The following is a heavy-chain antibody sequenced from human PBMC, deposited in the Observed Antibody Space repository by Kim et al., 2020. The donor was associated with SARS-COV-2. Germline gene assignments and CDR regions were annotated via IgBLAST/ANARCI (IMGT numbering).Heavy chain of an antibody. D-gene: IGHD6-13*01. CDR1: GYTFTSYD. J-gene: IGHJ6*03. Sequence: ASVKVSCKASGYTFTSYDINWVRQATGQGLEWMGWMNPNSGNTGYAQKFQGRVTMTRNTSISTAYMELSSLRSEDTAVYYCARTSTEQSRHIAATNYYYYMDVWGKGTTVTVSS. CDR2: MNPNSGNT. CDR3: ARTSTEQSRHIAATNYYYYMDV. V-gene: IGHV1-8*01.